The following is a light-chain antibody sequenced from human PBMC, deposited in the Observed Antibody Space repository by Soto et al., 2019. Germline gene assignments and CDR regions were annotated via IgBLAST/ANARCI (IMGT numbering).Light chain of an antibody. CDR1: QSVSTN. J-gene: IGKJ1*01. V-gene: IGKV3-15*01. Sequence: EIVLTQSPGTLSVSPGERANLSCRASQSVSTNLAWYQQKPGQAPRLLIYGASTRATGIPARFSGSGSGTEFTLTISSLQSEDFAVYYCQQYNNWPPWTFGQGTKVEIK. CDR2: GAS. CDR3: QQYNNWPPWT.